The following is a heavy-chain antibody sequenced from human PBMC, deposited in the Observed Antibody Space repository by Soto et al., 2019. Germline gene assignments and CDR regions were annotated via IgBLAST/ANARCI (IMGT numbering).Heavy chain of an antibody. J-gene: IGHJ3*02. V-gene: IGHV1-69*13. CDR3: ARERILWFGELLSGPDAFDI. CDR2: IIPIFGTA. CDR1: GGTFSSYA. D-gene: IGHD3-10*01. Sequence: SVKVSCKASGGTFSSYAISWVRQAPGQGLEWMGGIIPIFGTANYAQKFQGRVTITADESTSTAYMELSSLRSEDTAVYYCARERILWFGELLSGPDAFDIWGQGTMVTVSS.